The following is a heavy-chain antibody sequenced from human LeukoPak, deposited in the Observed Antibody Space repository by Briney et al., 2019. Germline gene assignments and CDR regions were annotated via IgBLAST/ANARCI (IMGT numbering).Heavy chain of an antibody. V-gene: IGHV1-69*06. D-gene: IGHD3-10*01. J-gene: IGHJ6*03. CDR2: IIPIFGTA. CDR1: GGTFSSYA. CDR3: ASVAESYYGSGSTQPNYYYYYYMDV. Sequence: SVKVSCKASGGTFSSYAISWVRQAPGQGLEWMGGIIPIFGTANYAQKFQGRVTITADKSTSTAYMELSSLRSEDTAVYYCASVAESYYGSGSTQPNYYYYYYMDVWGKGTTVTVSS.